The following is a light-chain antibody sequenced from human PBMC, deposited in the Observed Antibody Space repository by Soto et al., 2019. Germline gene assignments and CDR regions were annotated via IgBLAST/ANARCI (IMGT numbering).Light chain of an antibody. CDR2: LSSDGRH. CDR1: SGHSSYA. J-gene: IGLJ2*01. Sequence: QPVLTQSPSASASLGSSVKLTCTLSSGHSSYAIAWHQQQPEKGPRYLMKLSSDGRHSKGDGIPDRFSGSSSGAERYLTISSLQSEDEADYYCQTWDTGARVVFGGGTQLTVL. V-gene: IGLV4-69*01. CDR3: QTWDTGARVV.